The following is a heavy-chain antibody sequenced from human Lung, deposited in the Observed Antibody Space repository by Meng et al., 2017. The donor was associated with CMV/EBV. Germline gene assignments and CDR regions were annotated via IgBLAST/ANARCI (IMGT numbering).Heavy chain of an antibody. CDR1: GYTFTGYY. CDR3: ARKVFRASDAFDI. J-gene: IGHJ3*02. V-gene: IGHV1-2*02. CDR2: INSKIGDA. Sequence: ASVKVSCKASGYTFTGYYLHWVRQAPGQGLEWMGWINSKIGDANYTQKFQGRVTVTRDTSISTAYMELKRLTYDDTAVYFCARKVFRASDAFDIWGQGTIVTVSS.